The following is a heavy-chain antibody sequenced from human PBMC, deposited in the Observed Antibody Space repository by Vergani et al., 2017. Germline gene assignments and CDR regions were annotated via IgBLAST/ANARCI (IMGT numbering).Heavy chain of an antibody. CDR1: GGSFSGYY. D-gene: IGHD5-18*01. CDR3: AYRGYSYGYRLDY. V-gene: IGHV4-34*01. Sequence: QVQLQQWGAGLLKPSETLSLTCAVYGGSFSGYYWSWIRQPPGKGLEWIGEINHSGSTNYNPSLKSRVTISIDTSKNQFSLKLSSVTAAATAVYYCAYRGYSYGYRLDYWGQGTLVTVSS. J-gene: IGHJ4*02. CDR2: INHSGST.